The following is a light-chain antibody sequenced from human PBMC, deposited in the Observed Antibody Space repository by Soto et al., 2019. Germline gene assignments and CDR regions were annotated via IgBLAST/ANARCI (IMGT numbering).Light chain of an antibody. V-gene: IGKV1-9*01. CDR2: AAY. CDR3: QQLNTYPLT. CDR1: QGISTY. Sequence: DIQLTQSPACLSASVGDRVTITCRASQGISTYLAWYQQKPGKAPTLLIYAAYTLQSGVPSRFSGSGSGTEFTLTISSLQPEDFATYYCQQLNTYPLTFGQGTKVEIK. J-gene: IGKJ1*01.